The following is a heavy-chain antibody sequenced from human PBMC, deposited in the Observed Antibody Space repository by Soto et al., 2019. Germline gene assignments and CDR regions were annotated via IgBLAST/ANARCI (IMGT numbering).Heavy chain of an antibody. J-gene: IGHJ4*02. CDR3: ARQYCSGTSCYWYFDF. CDR2: INPDTGST. CDR1: GYQFTGSY. D-gene: IGHD2-2*01. Sequence: QVRLVQSGADVQRPGASMNISCQASGYQFTGSYLHWVRRAPGHGLQWMGMINPDTGSTTYAETFRERVTITTNKSAGTVFLGLGRLTSDDTATYYCARQYCSGTSCYWYFDFWGQGTFVSVSS. V-gene: IGHV1-2*02.